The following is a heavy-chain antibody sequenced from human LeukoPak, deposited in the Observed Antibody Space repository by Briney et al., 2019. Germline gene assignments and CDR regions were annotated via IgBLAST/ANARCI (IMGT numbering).Heavy chain of an antibody. CDR1: GYTFTGYY. Sequence: ASVKVSCKASGYTFTGYYIHWVRQAPGQGLEWMGRINPNGGGTNYAQKFQGRVTMTRDTSISTAYMELSRLTSDDTAVYYCARVHIAVAEGWFDPWGQGTRVTVSS. D-gene: IGHD6-19*01. J-gene: IGHJ5*02. CDR3: ARVHIAVAEGWFDP. CDR2: INPNGGGT. V-gene: IGHV1-2*02.